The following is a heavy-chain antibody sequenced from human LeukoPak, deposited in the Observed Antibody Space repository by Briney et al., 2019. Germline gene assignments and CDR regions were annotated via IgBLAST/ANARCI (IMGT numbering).Heavy chain of an antibody. J-gene: IGHJ4*02. CDR3: PKEIFYADIGY. CDR1: GFTFSSYA. V-gene: IGHV3-23*01. D-gene: IGHD2-8*01. CDR2: ISGTGGNT. Sequence: PGGSLRLSCAASGFTFSSYAMSWVRQAPGKGLEWVSAISGTGGNTYYADSVKGRFTISRDNSKNTLYLQMNSLRAEDTAVYYCPKEIFYADIGYWGQGTLVTGS.